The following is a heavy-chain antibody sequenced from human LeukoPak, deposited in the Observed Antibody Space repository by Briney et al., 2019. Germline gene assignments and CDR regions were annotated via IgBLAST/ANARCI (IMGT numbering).Heavy chain of an antibody. J-gene: IGHJ6*03. V-gene: IGHV1-2*02. CDR3: ASVSVPAAIPLYYYYYMDV. D-gene: IGHD2-2*01. CDR2: INPNSGGT. Sequence: ASVKVSCEASGYTFTGYYMHWVRQAPGQGLEWMGWINPNSGGTNYAQKFQGRVTMTRDTSISTAYMELSRLRSDDTAVYYCASVSVPAAIPLYYYYYMDVWGKGTTVTVSS. CDR1: GYTFTGYY.